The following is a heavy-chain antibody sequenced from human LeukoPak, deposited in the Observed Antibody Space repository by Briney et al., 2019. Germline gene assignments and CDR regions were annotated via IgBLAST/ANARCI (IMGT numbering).Heavy chain of an antibody. CDR3: ARWGNDYGDYGDNWFDP. V-gene: IGHV4-39*07. CDR2: IYYSGNT. CDR1: GGSISSGSYY. D-gene: IGHD4-17*01. Sequence: SETLSLTCTVSGGSISSGSYYWGWIRQPPGKGLEWIGSIYYSGNTYYNPSLKSRVTISVDTSKNQFSLKLSSVTAADTAVYYCARWGNDYGDYGDNWFDPWGQGTLVTVSS. J-gene: IGHJ5*02.